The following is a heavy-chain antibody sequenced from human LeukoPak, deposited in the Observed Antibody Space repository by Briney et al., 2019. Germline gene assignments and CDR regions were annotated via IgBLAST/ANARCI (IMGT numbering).Heavy chain of an antibody. Sequence: ASVKVSCKASGYTFTSYYMHWVRQAPGQGLEWMGIINPSGGSTSYAQKFQGRVTMTRDMSTSTVYMELSSLRSEDTAVYSCARGKERRGDKPALFDPGGKETRSPSPQ. D-gene: IGHD3-10*01. J-gene: IGHJ5*02. CDR1: GYTFTSYY. CDR2: INPSGGST. V-gene: IGHV1-46*01. CDR3: ARGKERRGDKPALFDP.